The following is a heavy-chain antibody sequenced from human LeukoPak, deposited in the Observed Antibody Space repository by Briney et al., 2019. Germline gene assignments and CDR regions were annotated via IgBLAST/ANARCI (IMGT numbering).Heavy chain of an antibody. CDR3: ASSLVRYYFDY. J-gene: IGHJ4*02. D-gene: IGHD3-10*01. Sequence: PGGSLRLSCSASGFTFSNYWMHWVRQGPGKGLMWLSRINTESSSTTYADSVQGRFTISRDNAKNTVYLQMNSLRAEDTAVYYCASSLVRYYFDYWGQGTLVTVSS. V-gene: IGHV3-74*01. CDR2: INTESSST. CDR1: GFTFSNYW.